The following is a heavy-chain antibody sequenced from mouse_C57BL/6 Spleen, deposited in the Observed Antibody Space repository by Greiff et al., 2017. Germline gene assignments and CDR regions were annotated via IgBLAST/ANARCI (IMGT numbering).Heavy chain of an antibody. CDR1: GFTFSSYG. V-gene: IGHV5-6*02. Sequence: DVKLVESGGDLVKPGGSLKLSCAASGFTFSSYGMSWVRQTPDKRLEWVATISSGGSYTYYPDSVKGRFTISRDNAKNTLYLQMSSLKSEDTAMYYCARAYDCYLDYWGKGTTLTVSS. D-gene: IGHD2-4*01. CDR3: ARAYDCYLDY. CDR2: ISSGGSYT. J-gene: IGHJ2*01.